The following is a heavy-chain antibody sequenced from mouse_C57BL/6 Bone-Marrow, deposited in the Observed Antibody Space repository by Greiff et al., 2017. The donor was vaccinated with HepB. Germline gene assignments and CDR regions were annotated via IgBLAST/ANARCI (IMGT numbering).Heavy chain of an antibody. CDR3: ARVIYYYGSSYAMDY. CDR1: GYTFTSYW. J-gene: IGHJ4*01. D-gene: IGHD1-1*01. CDR2: IDPNSGGT. Sequence: QVQLQQPGAELVKPGASVKLSCKASGYTFTSYWMHWVKQRPGRCLEWIGRIDPNSGGTKYNEKFKSKATLTVDKPSSTAYMQLSSLTSEDSAVYYCARVIYYYGSSYAMDYWGQGTSVTVSS. V-gene: IGHV1-72*01.